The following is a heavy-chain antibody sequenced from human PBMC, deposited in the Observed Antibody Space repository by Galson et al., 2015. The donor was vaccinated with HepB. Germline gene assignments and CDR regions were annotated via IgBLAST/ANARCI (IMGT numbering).Heavy chain of an antibody. CDR2: ISGSGGST. V-gene: IGHV3-23*01. J-gene: IGHJ4*02. CDR1: GFTFSSYA. D-gene: IGHD6-13*01. Sequence: SLRLSCAASGFTFSSYAMSWVRQAPGKGLEWVSAISGSGGSTYYADSVKGRFTISRDNSKNSLYLQMNSLRAEDTAVYYCARDTSAAGLLFDYWGQGTLVTVSS. CDR3: ARDTSAAGLLFDY.